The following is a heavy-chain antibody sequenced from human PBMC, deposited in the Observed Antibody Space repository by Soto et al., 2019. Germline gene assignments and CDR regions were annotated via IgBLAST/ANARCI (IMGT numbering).Heavy chain of an antibody. D-gene: IGHD5-18*01. V-gene: IGHV3-48*03. Sequence: EVQLVESGGGLVQPGGSLRLSCAASGFTFSSYEMNWVRQAPGKGLEWVSYISSSGSTIYYADSVKGRFTISRDNAKNSLYLQMNSLRAEDTAVYYCARQIKGYSYGYGDYWGQGTLVTVSS. CDR1: GFTFSSYE. CDR3: ARQIKGYSYGYGDY. J-gene: IGHJ4*02. CDR2: ISSSGSTI.